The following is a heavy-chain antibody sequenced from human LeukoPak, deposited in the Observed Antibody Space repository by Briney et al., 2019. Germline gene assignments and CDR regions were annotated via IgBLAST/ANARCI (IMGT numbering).Heavy chain of an antibody. D-gene: IGHD2-8*01. J-gene: IGHJ6*02. CDR2: ISYDGSNK. V-gene: IGHV3-30-3*01. CDR3: ARGPERTGVGTRYYYDMDV. CDR1: GFTFSSYA. Sequence: PGRSLRLSCAASGFTFSSYAMHWVRQAPGKGLEWVSVISYDGSNKYYADSVKGRFTISRDNSKNTLYLQMNSLRAEDTAVYYSARGPERTGVGTRYYYDMDVWGQGTTVTVSS.